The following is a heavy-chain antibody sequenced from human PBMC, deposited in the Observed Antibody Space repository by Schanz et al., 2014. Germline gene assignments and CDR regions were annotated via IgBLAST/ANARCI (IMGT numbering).Heavy chain of an antibody. V-gene: IGHV4-59*08. D-gene: IGHD3-22*01. CDR1: SASIRTYY. CDR3: ARPSSVVGITGWFDT. Sequence: QVQLQESGPGLVKPSETLSLTCTVSSASIRTYYWSWIRQPPGKGLEWIGYIYYSGSTTYNPSLKSGVTISVAPSKNHFPLNLTSVPAADTAVYYCARPSSVVGITGWFDTWGQGTLVTVSS. J-gene: IGHJ5*02. CDR2: IYYSGST.